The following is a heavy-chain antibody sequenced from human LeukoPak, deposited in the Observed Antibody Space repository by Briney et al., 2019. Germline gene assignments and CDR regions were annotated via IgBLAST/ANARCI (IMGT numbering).Heavy chain of an antibody. CDR1: GFTFTTYW. CDR3: ARDRRDGYNFLDY. V-gene: IGHV3-7*01. Sequence: GGSLRLSCAASGFTFTTYWMSWVRQAPGKGLEWVANIKQDGTEKYYVDSLKGRFTISRDNAKNSLYLQMNSLRAEDTAVYYCARDRRDGYNFLDYWGQGTLVTVSS. D-gene: IGHD5-24*01. J-gene: IGHJ4*02. CDR2: IKQDGTEK.